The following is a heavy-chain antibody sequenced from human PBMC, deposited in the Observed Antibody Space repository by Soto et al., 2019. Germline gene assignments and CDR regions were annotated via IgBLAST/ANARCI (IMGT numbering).Heavy chain of an antibody. D-gene: IGHD3-10*01. Sequence: QVQLVQSGAEVKKPGASVKVSCKASGYTFTSYGISWVRQAPGQGLEWMGWISAYNGNTNYAQRLQGRVTMTTDTYTSTASVELRSLRSDGTAVYYCAGWWFGEFVYYFDDWGQGTLVTVFS. CDR2: ISAYNGNT. CDR1: GYTFTSYG. CDR3: AGWWFGEFVYYFDD. V-gene: IGHV1-18*01. J-gene: IGHJ4*02.